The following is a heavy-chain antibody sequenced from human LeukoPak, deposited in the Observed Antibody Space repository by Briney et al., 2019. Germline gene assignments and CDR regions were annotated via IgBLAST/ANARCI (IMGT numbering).Heavy chain of an antibody. CDR3: ARGLGTPSGYCDY. CDR1: GYTFTSYD. D-gene: IGHD3-16*01. CDR2: MNPNSGNT. J-gene: IGHJ4*02. V-gene: IGHV1-8*03. Sequence: ASVKVFCKASGYTFTSYDINWVRQAPGQGLEWMGWMNPNSGNTGYAQKFQGRVTITRNTSISTAYMELSSLRSEDTAVYYCARGLGTPSGYCDYWGQGTLVTVSS.